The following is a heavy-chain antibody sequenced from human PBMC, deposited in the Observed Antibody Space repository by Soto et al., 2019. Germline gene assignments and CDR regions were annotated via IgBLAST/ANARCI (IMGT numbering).Heavy chain of an antibody. D-gene: IGHD1-7*01. V-gene: IGHV6-1*01. J-gene: IGHJ6*03. Sequence: PSQTLALTCAISGDSVSSNSAAWNWIRLSPSRGLEWLARTYYRSRWYNDYAVSVRSRITVNPDTSKNQFSLQLTSVTPEDTAVYYCAGTTSHQWYYMDGWGKGTTDTVAS. CDR1: GDSVSSNSAA. CDR2: TYYRSRWYN. CDR3: AGTTSHQWYYMDG.